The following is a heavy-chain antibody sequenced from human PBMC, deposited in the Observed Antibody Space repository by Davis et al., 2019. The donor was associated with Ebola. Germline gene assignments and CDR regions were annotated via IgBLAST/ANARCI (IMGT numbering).Heavy chain of an antibody. CDR3: ARESIVVVAATAKNYYYYGMDV. CDR1: GYTFTSYY. V-gene: IGHV1-46*01. D-gene: IGHD2-15*01. CDR2: INPSGGST. Sequence: AASVTVSCKASGYTFTSYYMHWVRQAPGQGLEWMGIINPSGGSTSYAQKFQGRVTMTRDTSTSTVYMELSSLRSEDTAVYYCARESIVVVAATAKNYYYYGMDVWGKGTTVTVSS. J-gene: IGHJ6*04.